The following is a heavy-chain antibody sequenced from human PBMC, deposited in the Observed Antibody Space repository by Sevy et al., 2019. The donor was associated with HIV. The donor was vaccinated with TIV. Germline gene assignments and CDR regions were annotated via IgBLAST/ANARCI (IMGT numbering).Heavy chain of an antibody. CDR3: ARDAYYYGSGSTGNWFDP. Sequence: ASVKVSCKASGYTFTSYGISWVRQAPGQGLEWMGWISAYNGNTNYAQKLQGRVTMTTDTSTSTAYMELRSLGSDDTAVYYCARDAYYYGSGSTGNWFDPWGQGTLVTVSS. CDR1: GYTFTSYG. CDR2: ISAYNGNT. J-gene: IGHJ5*02. V-gene: IGHV1-18*01. D-gene: IGHD3-10*01.